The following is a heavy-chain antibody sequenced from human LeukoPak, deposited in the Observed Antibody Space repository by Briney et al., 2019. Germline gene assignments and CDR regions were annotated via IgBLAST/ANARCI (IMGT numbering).Heavy chain of an antibody. J-gene: IGHJ4*02. CDR2: ISSGSSHI. Sequence: GGSLRLSCAASGFTFSTHSTSWVRQAPGKRLEWVSSISSGSSHIYYADSMKGRFTISRDNAKNSLFLQMNSLRAEGTAVYYCARDFRTQLDGYSPPYHFDYWGQGALVTVSA. V-gene: IGHV3-21*01. CDR3: ARDFRTQLDGYSPPYHFDY. D-gene: IGHD5-24*01. CDR1: GFTFSTHS.